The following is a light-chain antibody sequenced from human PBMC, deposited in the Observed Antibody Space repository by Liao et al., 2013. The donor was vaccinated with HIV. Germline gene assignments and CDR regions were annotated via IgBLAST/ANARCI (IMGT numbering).Light chain of an antibody. CDR3: QVWDSFSTFV. V-gene: IGLV3-1*01. CDR2: QNI. J-gene: IGLJ1*01. CDR1: KLGDKY. Sequence: SYELTQPPSVSVSPGETASITCSGDKLGDKYVSWYQQRPGQSPVLIIFQNIKRPSGIPERFSGSNSGNTATLAISGTQAMDEADYYCQVWDSFSTFVFGTGTKVTVL.